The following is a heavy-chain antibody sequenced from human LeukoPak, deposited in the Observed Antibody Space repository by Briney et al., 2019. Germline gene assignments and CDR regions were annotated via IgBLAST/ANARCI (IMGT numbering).Heavy chain of an antibody. V-gene: IGHV1-2*02. Sequence: ASVKVSCKASGYTFTGYYMQWVRQAPGQGLEWMGWINPNSGGTKYAQKFQGRVTMTRDTSITTVYMELSRLRSDDTVVYYCARDPGSGYYSSNFDYWAQGTLVTVSS. D-gene: IGHD3-22*01. J-gene: IGHJ4*02. CDR3: ARDPGSGYYSSNFDY. CDR1: GYTFTGYY. CDR2: INPNSGGT.